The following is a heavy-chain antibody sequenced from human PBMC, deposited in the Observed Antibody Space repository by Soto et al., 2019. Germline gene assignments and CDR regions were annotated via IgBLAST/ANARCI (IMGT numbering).Heavy chain of an antibody. CDR2: IYWDDDK. V-gene: IGHV2-5*02. J-gene: IGHJ3*02. Sequence: QMTLKESGPTLVKPTQTLTLTCTFSGFSLSTSGVGVGWIRQPPVKALEWLALIYWDDDKRYSPSLKSRLTITKDTSKNQVVLTMTNMDPVDTATYYCAHQYSYGSIGAFDIWGQGTMVTVSS. D-gene: IGHD5-18*01. CDR3: AHQYSYGSIGAFDI. CDR1: GFSLSTSGVG.